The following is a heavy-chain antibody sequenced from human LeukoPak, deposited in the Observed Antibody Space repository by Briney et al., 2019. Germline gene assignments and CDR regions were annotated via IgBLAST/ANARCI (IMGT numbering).Heavy chain of an antibody. CDR2: ISAYNGNT. CDR1: GYTFTGYY. CDR3: ARRGGSSGYYYPLIDY. J-gene: IGHJ4*02. V-gene: IGHV1-18*04. Sequence: ASVKVSCKASGYTFTGYYMHWVRQAPGQGLEWMGWISAYNGNTNYAQKLQGRVTMTTDTSTSTAYMELRSLRSDDTAVYYCARRGGSSGYYYPLIDYWGQGTLVTVSS. D-gene: IGHD3-22*01.